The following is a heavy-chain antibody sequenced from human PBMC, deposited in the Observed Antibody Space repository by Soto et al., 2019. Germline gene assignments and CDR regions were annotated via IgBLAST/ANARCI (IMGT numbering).Heavy chain of an antibody. CDR1: GFSLTTSGVG. Sequence: QITLNESGPTQVKPRQTLTLTCTFSGFSLTTSGVGVGWIRQTPGKAPEWLALIYWDDDKRYSPSLKSRLTITKDTSKNQVVMKMADLDHADTATYYCAHRVLRTVFGLVTTTAIYFDFWGQGTPVAVSS. D-gene: IGHD3-3*01. J-gene: IGHJ4*02. CDR2: IYWDDDK. CDR3: AHRVLRTVFGLVTTTAIYFDF. V-gene: IGHV2-5*02.